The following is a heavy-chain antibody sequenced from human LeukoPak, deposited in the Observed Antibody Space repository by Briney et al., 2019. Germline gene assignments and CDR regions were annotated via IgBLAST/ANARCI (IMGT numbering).Heavy chain of an antibody. CDR2: ISYDGSNK. J-gene: IGHJ5*02. CDR1: GFTFSSYA. V-gene: IGHV3-30-3*01. CDR3: ARGTYGLRIDNWFDP. Sequence: GGSLRLSCAASGFTFSSYAMSWVRQAPGKGLEWVAVISYDGSNKYYADSVKGRFTISRDNSKNTLYLQMNSLRAEDTAVYYCARGTYGLRIDNWFDPWGQGTLVTVSS. D-gene: IGHD1-26*01.